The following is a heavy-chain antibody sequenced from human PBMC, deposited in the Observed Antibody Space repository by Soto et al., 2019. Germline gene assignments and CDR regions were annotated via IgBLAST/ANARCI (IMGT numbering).Heavy chain of an antibody. V-gene: IGHV3-7*01. CDR3: ARVSRGWYGNWFDP. CDR1: LFTFSSYW. CDR2: IKQDGSEK. D-gene: IGHD6-19*01. Sequence: GGSLRLSCAASLFTFSSYWMSWVRQAPGKGLEWVANIKQDGSEKYYVDSVKGRFTISRDNAKNSLYLQMNSLRAEDTAVYYCARVSRGWYGNWFDPWGQGTMVTVSS. J-gene: IGHJ5*02.